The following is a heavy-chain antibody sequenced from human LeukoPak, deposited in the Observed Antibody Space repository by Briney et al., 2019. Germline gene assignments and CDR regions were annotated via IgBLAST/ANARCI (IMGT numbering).Heavy chain of an antibody. Sequence: PSETLSLTCTVSGGSISSSSYFWGWIRQPPGKGLEWIGSIYYSGITHYNPSLKSRLTISVDTSKNQFSLKLSSVTAADTAVYYCARRGDILTGYYSLDYWGQGTLVTVSS. CDR1: GGSISSSSYF. V-gene: IGHV4-39*07. D-gene: IGHD3-9*01. CDR2: IYYSGIT. CDR3: ARRGDILTGYYSLDY. J-gene: IGHJ4*02.